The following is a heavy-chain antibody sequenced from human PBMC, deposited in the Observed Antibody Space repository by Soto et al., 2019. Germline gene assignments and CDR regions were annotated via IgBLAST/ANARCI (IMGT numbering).Heavy chain of an antibody. Sequence: PLSHPCTVAGGSIGERGCYRICKRQPPGKGLEWIGYIYYSGNTYYNPSLRSRVTISVDTSKNQFSLKLSSVTAADTAVYYCARENYYRNWFDSWGQGTLVT. V-gene: IGHV4-30-4*01. J-gene: IGHJ5*01. D-gene: IGHD1-7*01. CDR3: ARENYYRNWFDS. CDR1: GGSIGERGCY. CDR2: IYYSGNT.